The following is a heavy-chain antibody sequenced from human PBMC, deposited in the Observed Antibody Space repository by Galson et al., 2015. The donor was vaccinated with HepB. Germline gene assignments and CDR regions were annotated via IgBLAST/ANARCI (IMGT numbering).Heavy chain of an antibody. CDR3: AREGIVATISGYFDY. V-gene: IGHV1-69*13. Sequence: SVKVSCKASGGTFGSYAISWVRQAPGQGLEWMGGIIPIFGTANYAQKFQGRVTITADESTSTAYMELSSLRSEDTAVYYCAREGIVATISGYFDYWGQGTLVTVSS. CDR2: IIPIFGTA. CDR1: GGTFGSYA. J-gene: IGHJ4*02. D-gene: IGHD5-12*01.